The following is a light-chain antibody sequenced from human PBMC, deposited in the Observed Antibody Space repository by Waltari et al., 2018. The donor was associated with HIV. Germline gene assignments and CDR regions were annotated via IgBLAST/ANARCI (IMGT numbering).Light chain of an antibody. CDR3: SSYSATNTVV. Sequence: QSALTQPPSVSGSPGQSVTISCAGTNSDIGGSDRVSWYQQPPGTAPNLLIYEVTNRPSGVPGRFSASKSGTTASLTISGLQAGDEGDYYCSSYSATNTVVFGGGTKLTVL. CDR1: NSDIGGSDR. V-gene: IGLV2-18*02. CDR2: EVT. J-gene: IGLJ2*01.